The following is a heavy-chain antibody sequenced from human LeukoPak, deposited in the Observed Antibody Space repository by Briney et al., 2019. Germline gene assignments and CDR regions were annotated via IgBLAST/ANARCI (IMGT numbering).Heavy chain of an antibody. J-gene: IGHJ4*02. Sequence: SETLSLTCAVSGGSISSGGYSWSWIRQPPGKGLEWIGYIYHSGSTYYNPSLKSRVTISVDRSKNQFSLKLSSVTAADTAVYYCTREGDYGFDYWGQGTLVTVSS. CDR1: GGSISSGGYS. CDR2: IYHSGST. CDR3: TREGDYGFDY. V-gene: IGHV4-30-2*01. D-gene: IGHD4-17*01.